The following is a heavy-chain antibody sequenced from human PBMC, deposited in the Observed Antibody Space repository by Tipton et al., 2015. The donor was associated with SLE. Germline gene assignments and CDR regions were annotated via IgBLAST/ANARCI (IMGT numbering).Heavy chain of an antibody. CDR2: INHSGST. J-gene: IGHJ6*02. CDR1: GGSFSTYY. CDR3: ARVLTVAATHYYGMDV. Sequence: TLSLTCAVYGGSFSTYYWGWIRQPPGKGLEWIGEINHSGSTNYSPSLKSRVTISVDTSKNQFSLKLTSVTAADTAIYYCARVLTVAATHYYGMDVWGQGTTVTVSS. V-gene: IGHV4-34*01. D-gene: IGHD1-14*01.